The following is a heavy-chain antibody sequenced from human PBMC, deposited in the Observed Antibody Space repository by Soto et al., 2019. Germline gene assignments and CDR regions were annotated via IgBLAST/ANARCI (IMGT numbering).Heavy chain of an antibody. J-gene: IGHJ4*02. CDR2: IFSSGST. CDR1: GGSINTFY. Sequence: SETLSLTCTVSGGSINTFYWSWVRQPAGKGLEWIGRIFSSGSTSFNPSLESRVAMSVDTSKNHFSLNLSSVTAADMAVYYCAREGSYSAYNFAHGIQLWSFDFWGQGALVPVSS. CDR3: AREGSYSAYNFAHGIQLWSFDF. D-gene: IGHD5-12*01. V-gene: IGHV4-4*07.